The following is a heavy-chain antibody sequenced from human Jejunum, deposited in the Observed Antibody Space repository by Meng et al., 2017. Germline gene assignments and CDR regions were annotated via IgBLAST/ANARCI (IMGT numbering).Heavy chain of an antibody. CDR2: IIPIFGTA. J-gene: IGHJ4*02. V-gene: IGHV1-69*01. D-gene: IGHD4-17*01. CDR1: GGTFSSYA. CDR3: ARASEGSPTVTLIDY. Sequence: QGQLVQAGAEVKKPGSSVKVSCKASGGTFSSYAINWVRQAPGQGLEWMGGIIPIFGTANYAQKFQGRVTITADESTSTAYMELSSLRSEDTAVYYCARASEGSPTVTLIDYWGQGTLVTASS.